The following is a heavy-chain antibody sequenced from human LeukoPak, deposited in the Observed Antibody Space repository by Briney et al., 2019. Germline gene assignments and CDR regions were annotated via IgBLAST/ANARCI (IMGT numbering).Heavy chain of an antibody. V-gene: IGHV4-30-4*01. CDR3: AREGGSGYYYFDY. D-gene: IGHD3-22*01. CDR1: GGSISSGDYY. Sequence: SETLSLTCTVSGGSISSGDYYWSWIRQPPGKGLEWIGYIYYSGSTYYNPSLKSRVTISVDTSKNQFSLKLSSVTAADTAVYYCAREGGSGYYYFDYWAREPWSPSPQ. J-gene: IGHJ4*02. CDR2: IYYSGST.